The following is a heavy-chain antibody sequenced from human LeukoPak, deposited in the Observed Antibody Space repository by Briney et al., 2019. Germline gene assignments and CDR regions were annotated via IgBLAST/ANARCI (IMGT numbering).Heavy chain of an antibody. CDR3: AREPEAQDYGDTVNAYDL. CDR1: VGSLNVHY. CDR2: IHNDGRT. V-gene: IGHV4-34*01. D-gene: IGHD4-17*01. J-gene: IGHJ3*01. Sequence: PSETLSLTCTVSVGSLNVHYWIWIGHPQGKGLEWIGDIHNDGRTKYSPSLRSRVTIVLDTSKNEFSVRLTRVTAADTAMYFGAREPEAQDYGDTVNAYDLWGQGTMAIVSS.